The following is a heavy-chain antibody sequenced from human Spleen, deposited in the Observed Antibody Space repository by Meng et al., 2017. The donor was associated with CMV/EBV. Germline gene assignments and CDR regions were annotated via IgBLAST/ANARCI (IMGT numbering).Heavy chain of an antibody. CDR2: INHSGST. J-gene: IGHJ3*02. Sequence: SETLSLTCAVYGGSFSGYYWSWIRQPPGKGLEWIGEINHSGSTNYNPSLKSRVTISVDTSKNQFSLKLSSVTAADTAVYYCARDQEGIAVAGQSDAFDIWGQGTMVTVSS. CDR1: GGSFSGYY. V-gene: IGHV4-34*01. D-gene: IGHD6-19*01. CDR3: ARDQEGIAVAGQSDAFDI.